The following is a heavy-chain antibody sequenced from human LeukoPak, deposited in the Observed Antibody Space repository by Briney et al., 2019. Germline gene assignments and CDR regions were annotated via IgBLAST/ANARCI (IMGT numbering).Heavy chain of an antibody. D-gene: IGHD4-17*01. V-gene: IGHV4-31*03. Sequence: SETLSLTCTVSGGSISSGGYHWSWIRQHPGKGLEWIGYIYFSGSTYYNPSLKSRVTISGDTSKNQFSLKLSSVTAADTAVYYCARDLMLTSGAFDIWGQGTMVTVFS. CDR3: ARDLMLTSGAFDI. J-gene: IGHJ3*02. CDR1: GGSISSGGYH. CDR2: IYFSGST.